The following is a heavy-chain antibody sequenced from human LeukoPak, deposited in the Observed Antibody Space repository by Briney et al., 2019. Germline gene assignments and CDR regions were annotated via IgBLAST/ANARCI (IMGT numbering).Heavy chain of an antibody. CDR1: GFTFSSYT. J-gene: IGHJ6*03. CDR2: ISYDESYK. D-gene: IGHD2-15*01. V-gene: IGHV3-30*04. CDR3: ASGDCGGGSCYGPSYYYYYMDV. Sequence: GGSLRLSCAASGFTFSSYTMYWVRQAPGKGLEWVAVISYDESYKFYADSVKGRFTISRDNSKNTLYRQMNSLRAEDTAVYYCASGDCGGGSCYGPSYYYYYMDVWGKGTTVTVSS.